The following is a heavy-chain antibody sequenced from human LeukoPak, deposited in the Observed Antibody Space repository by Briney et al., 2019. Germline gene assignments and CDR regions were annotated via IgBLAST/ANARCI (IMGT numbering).Heavy chain of an antibody. J-gene: IGHJ4*02. D-gene: IGHD7-27*01. CDR3: VGELGVKSFDY. V-gene: IGHV3-30*14. CDR2: VSFDG. CDR1: GFTFRAHA. Sequence: GGSLRLSCAASGFTFRAHAMHWVRQAPGKGLEWVASVSFDGSWAESVQGRFSISRDNFRNTLYLYMSSLRPEDTAVYYCVGELGVKSFDYWGQGPLVTVSS.